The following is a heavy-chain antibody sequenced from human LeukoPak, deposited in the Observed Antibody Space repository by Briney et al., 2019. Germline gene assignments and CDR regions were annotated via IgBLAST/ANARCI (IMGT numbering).Heavy chain of an antibody. CDR3: ARDGQDIVVVPAAMTYYYMDV. CDR1: GYTFTSYG. V-gene: IGHV1-18*01. D-gene: IGHD2-2*01. J-gene: IGHJ6*03. Sequence: ASVKVSCKASGYTFTSYGISWVRQAPGQGLEWMGWISAYNGNTNYAQKLQGRVTMTTDTSTSTAYMELRSLRSDDTAVYYCARDGQDIVVVPAAMTYYYMDVWGKGTTVTISS. CDR2: ISAYNGNT.